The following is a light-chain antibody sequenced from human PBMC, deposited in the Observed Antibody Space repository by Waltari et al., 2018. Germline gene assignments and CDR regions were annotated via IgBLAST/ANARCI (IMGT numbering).Light chain of an antibody. J-gene: IGLJ3*02. CDR2: KDS. CDR1: ALPKQY. V-gene: IGLV3-25*02. CDR3: QSADSSGTYRV. Sequence: SYELTQPPSVSVSPGQTARITCSGDALPKQYAYWYQPKPGQAPLLVIYKDSKRHSGIPERFSCSSSGTTVTLTISGVQAEDEADYYCQSADSSGTYRVFGGGTKLTVL.